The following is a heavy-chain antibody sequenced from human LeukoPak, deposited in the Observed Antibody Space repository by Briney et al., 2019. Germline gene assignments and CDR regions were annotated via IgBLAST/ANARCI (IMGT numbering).Heavy chain of an antibody. CDR1: GFTFSSYW. CDR3: ASDLYGDPEWGY. J-gene: IGHJ4*02. CDR2: IKQDGSEK. D-gene: IGHD4-17*01. Sequence: GGSLRLYCAAYGFTFSSYWMRWVRQAPGKGLEWVANIKQDGSEKYYVDSVKGRFTISRDNAKNSLYLQMNSLRAEDTAVYYCASDLYGDPEWGYWGQGTLVTVSS. V-gene: IGHV3-7*01.